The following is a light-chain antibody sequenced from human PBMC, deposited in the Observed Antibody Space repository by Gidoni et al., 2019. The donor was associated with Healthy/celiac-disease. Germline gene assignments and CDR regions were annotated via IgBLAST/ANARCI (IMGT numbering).Light chain of an antibody. CDR1: QSVSSSY. J-gene: IGKJ5*01. CDR3: QQYGSSLL. Sequence: EIVLTQSPGTLSLSPGERATLSCRASQSVSSSYLACYQQKPGPAPRLLIYGASRRATGIPDRFSGSGSGTDFTLTISRLEPEDFAVYYCQQYGSSLLFGQGTRLEIK. V-gene: IGKV3-20*01. CDR2: GAS.